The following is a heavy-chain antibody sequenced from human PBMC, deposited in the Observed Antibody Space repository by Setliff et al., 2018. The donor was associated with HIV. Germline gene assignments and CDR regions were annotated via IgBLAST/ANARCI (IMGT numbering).Heavy chain of an antibody. CDR2: INPSGGSA. D-gene: IGHD3-22*01. Sequence: ASVKVSCKASGYTFTSYYLHWVRQAPGQGLEWMGMINPSGGSASYAQKFQGRVTMNRDTSTSTVYMELSSLRSEDTAVYYCARCYYDSSGPTDAFDIWGQGTTVTVSS. CDR3: ARCYYDSSGPTDAFDI. V-gene: IGHV1-46*01. CDR1: GYTFTSYY. J-gene: IGHJ3*02.